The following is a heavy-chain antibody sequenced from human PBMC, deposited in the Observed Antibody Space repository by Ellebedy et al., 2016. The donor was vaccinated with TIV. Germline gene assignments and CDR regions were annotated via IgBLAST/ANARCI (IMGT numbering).Heavy chain of an antibody. D-gene: IGHD6-25*01. Sequence: ASVKVSCKASGYTFSDYYIEWVRQAPGQGLEWMGIINPSGGTTTYAPKLQGRVTMTRDPSTSTVYMELTSLRSEDTAMYYSARDTGRIAAAGLDFWGQGTLVTVSS. CDR1: GYTFSDYY. CDR3: ARDTGRIAAAGLDF. V-gene: IGHV1-46*04. CDR2: INPSGGTT. J-gene: IGHJ4*02.